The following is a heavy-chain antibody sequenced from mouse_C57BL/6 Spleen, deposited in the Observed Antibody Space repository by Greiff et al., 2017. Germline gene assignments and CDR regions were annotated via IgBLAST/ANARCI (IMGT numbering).Heavy chain of an antibody. CDR2: INPSNGGT. J-gene: IGHJ1*03. CDR1: GYTFTSYW. V-gene: IGHV1-53*01. CDR3: ARKGSDWYFDV. D-gene: IGHD1-1*02. Sequence: QVQLQQPGTELVKPGASVKLSCKASGYTFTSYWMHWVKQRPGQGLEWIGNINPSNGGTNYNEKFKRKATLTVDKSSSTAYMQLSSLTSEDAAVYYCARKGSDWYFDVWGTGTTVTVSS.